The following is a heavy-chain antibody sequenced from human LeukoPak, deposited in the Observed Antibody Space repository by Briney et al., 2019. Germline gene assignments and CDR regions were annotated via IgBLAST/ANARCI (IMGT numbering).Heavy chain of an antibody. CDR3: TRYYYDGSGYYYLFDY. J-gene: IGHJ4*02. CDR2: IRSKTNSYAT. Sequence: GGSLRLSCAASGFTFSGSAMHWVRQASGKGLEWVGRIRSKTNSYATAYAASVKGRFTTSRDDSKNTAYLQMNSLKTEDTAVYYCTRYYYDGSGYYYLFDYWGQGTLVTVSS. D-gene: IGHD3-22*01. CDR1: GFTFSGSA. V-gene: IGHV3-73*01.